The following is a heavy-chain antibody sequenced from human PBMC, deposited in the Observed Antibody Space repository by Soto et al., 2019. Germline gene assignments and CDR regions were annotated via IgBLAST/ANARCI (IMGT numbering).Heavy chain of an antibody. D-gene: IGHD5-12*01. CDR3: ARGEMATIQLDY. CDR2: IWYDGSNK. V-gene: IGHV3-33*01. CDR1: GFTFSSYG. J-gene: IGHJ4*02. Sequence: QVQLVESGGGVVQPGRSLRLSCAASGFTFSSYGMHWVRQAPGKGLEWVAVIWYDGSNKYYADSVKGRFTISRDNSKNTLYLQMNSLRAEDTAVYYCARGEMATIQLDYWGQGTLVTVSS.